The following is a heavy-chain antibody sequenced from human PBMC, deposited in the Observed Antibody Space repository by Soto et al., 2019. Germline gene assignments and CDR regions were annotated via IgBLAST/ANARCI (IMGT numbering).Heavy chain of an antibody. Sequence: SETLSLTCTVSCGSISSSSYYWSWIRQPPGKGLEWIGYIYYSGSTNYNPSLKSRVTISVDTSKNQFSLKLSSVTAADTAVYYCARLGIDSSGPDYWGQGTLVT. D-gene: IGHD3-22*01. V-gene: IGHV4-61*01. CDR2: IYYSGST. J-gene: IGHJ4*02. CDR1: CGSISSSSYY. CDR3: ARLGIDSSGPDY.